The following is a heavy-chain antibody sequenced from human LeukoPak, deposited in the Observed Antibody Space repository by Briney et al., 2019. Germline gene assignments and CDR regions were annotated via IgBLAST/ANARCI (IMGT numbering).Heavy chain of an antibody. CDR2: IKSKTDGGIT. V-gene: IGHV3-15*01. Sequence: GGSLRLSCAASGFTFSNAWMSWVRQAPGKGLEWVGRIKSKTDGGITDYAAPVKGRFTISRDDSKNTLYLQMNSLKTEDTAVYYCTTDPGAEWEPQYAFDIWGQGTMVTVSS. CDR1: GFTFSNAW. J-gene: IGHJ3*02. CDR3: TTDPGAEWEPQYAFDI. D-gene: IGHD1-26*01.